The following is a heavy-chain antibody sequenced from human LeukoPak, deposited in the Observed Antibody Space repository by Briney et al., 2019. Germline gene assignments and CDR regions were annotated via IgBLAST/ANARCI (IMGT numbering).Heavy chain of an antibody. CDR3: AKGYCSGGSCYAVFDY. D-gene: IGHD2-15*01. CDR2: ISGSGGST. V-gene: IGHV3-23*01. Sequence: GGSLRLLCAASGFTFSSYAMSWVRQAPGKGLEWVSAISGSGGSTYYADSVKGRFTISRDNSKNTLYLQMNSLRAEDTAVYYCAKGYCSGGSCYAVFDYWGQGTLVTVSS. CDR1: GFTFSSYA. J-gene: IGHJ4*02.